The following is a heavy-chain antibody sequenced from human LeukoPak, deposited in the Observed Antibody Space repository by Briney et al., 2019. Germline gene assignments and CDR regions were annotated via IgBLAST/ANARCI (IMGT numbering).Heavy chain of an antibody. CDR1: GASISSYY. CDR2: MSYRGTTNYRTT. J-gene: IGHJ5*02. D-gene: IGHD6-13*01. CDR3: ARGIADRYSWFDP. Sequence: SETLSLTCTVSGASISSYYWTWIRQTPGKGLEWIGYMSYRGTTNYRTTNYNPSLRSRVTISEDTSQKQFFLGLSSVTAAGTAVYYCARGIADRYSWFDPWGQGILVTVSS. V-gene: IGHV4-59*12.